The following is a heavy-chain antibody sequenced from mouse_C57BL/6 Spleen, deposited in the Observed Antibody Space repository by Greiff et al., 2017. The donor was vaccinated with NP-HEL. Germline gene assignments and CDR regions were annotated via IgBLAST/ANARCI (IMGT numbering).Heavy chain of an antibody. CDR1: GYTFTDYE. Sequence: QVQLQQSGAELVRPGASVTLSCKASGYTFTDYEMHWVKQTPVHGLEWIGAIDPETGGTAYNQKFKGKAILTADKSSSTAYMELRSLTSEDSSVYYCTNYYGSSPGFAYWGQGTLVTVSA. CDR2: IDPETGGT. CDR3: TNYYGSSPGFAY. D-gene: IGHD1-1*01. J-gene: IGHJ3*01. V-gene: IGHV1-15*01.